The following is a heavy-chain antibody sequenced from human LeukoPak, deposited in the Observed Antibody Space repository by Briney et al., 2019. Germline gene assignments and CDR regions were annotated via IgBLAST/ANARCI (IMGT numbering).Heavy chain of an antibody. CDR3: ARATTVQMAPYYFDY. D-gene: IGHD1-14*01. CDR1: GFTVSANY. CDR2: IYSGGST. J-gene: IGHJ4*02. Sequence: GGSLRLSCAASGFTVSANYMSWVRQAPGKGLEWVSVIYSGGSTCYADSVKGRFTISRHNSQDTVYLQMNSLTAEDTAVYYCARATTVQMAPYYFDYWGQGTLVTVSS. V-gene: IGHV3-53*04.